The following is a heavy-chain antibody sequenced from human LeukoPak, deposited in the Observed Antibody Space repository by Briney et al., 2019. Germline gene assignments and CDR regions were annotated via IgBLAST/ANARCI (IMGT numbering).Heavy chain of an antibody. CDR3: ARGRAATPFDY. D-gene: IGHD1-26*01. J-gene: IGHJ4*02. V-gene: IGHV1-18*01. CDR1: GYTFTSYG. Sequence: ASVKVSCKASGYTFTSYGISWVRQAPGQGLEWMGWISAYSGNTDYAQRLQGRITMTTDTPTSTAYMELRSLRSDDTAVYYCARGRAATPFDYWGQGTLVTVSS. CDR2: ISAYSGNT.